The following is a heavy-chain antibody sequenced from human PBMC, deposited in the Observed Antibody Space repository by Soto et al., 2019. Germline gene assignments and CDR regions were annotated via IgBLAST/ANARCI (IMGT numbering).Heavy chain of an antibody. Sequence: GGSLRLSCAASGFNFSDYYMSWIRQAPGKGLEWVSYISSSRSYTNYADSVKGRFTISRDNSKNTLYLQMNSLRAEDTAVYYCAKGRGVAARPPYYYYGMDVWGQGTTVTVSS. CDR2: ISSSRSYT. CDR3: AKGRGVAARPPYYYYGMDV. D-gene: IGHD6-6*01. V-gene: IGHV3-11*05. J-gene: IGHJ6*02. CDR1: GFNFSDYY.